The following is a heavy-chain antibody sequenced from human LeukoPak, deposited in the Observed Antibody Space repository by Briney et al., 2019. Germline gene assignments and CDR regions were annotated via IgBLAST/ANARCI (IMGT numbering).Heavy chain of an antibody. CDR2: INSDGSRS. CDR1: GFTFTSYW. Sequence: GGSLRLSCAASGFTFTSYWMHWVRQAPGKGLVWVSGINSDGSRSNYADSVKGRFTISRDNAKNTLYLQMNSLRAEDTAVYYCAAESIAAHPPYFDYWGQGTLVTVSS. J-gene: IGHJ4*02. CDR3: AAESIAAHPPYFDY. D-gene: IGHD6-6*01. V-gene: IGHV3-74*01.